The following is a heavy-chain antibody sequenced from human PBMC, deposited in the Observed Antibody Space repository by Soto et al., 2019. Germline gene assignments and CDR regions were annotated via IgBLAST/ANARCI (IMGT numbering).Heavy chain of an antibody. D-gene: IGHD1-7*01. V-gene: IGHV3-23*01. J-gene: IGHJ6*03. CDR1: GFTFSSYA. CDR2: ISGSGGST. CDR3: AKGNRNFDPPGYYYMDV. Sequence: GGSLRLSCAASGFTFSSYAMSWVRQAPGKGLEWVSAISGSGGSTYYADSVKGRFTISRDNSKNTLYLQMNSLRAEDTAVYYCAKGNRNFDPPGYYYMDVWGKGTTVTVSS.